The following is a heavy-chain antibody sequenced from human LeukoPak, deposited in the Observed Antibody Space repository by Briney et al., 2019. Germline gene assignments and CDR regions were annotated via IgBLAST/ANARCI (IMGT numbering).Heavy chain of an antibody. CDR3: AREGVVTAIPLDY. V-gene: IGHV3-7*04. CDR1: GFTISNYW. Sequence: GGSLRLSCAASGFTISNYWMSWVRQAPGKGLEWVANIKQDGSEKYYVDSVKGRFTISRDNAKNSLYLQMNSLRAEDTAVYYCAREGVVTAIPLDYWGQGTLVTVSS. J-gene: IGHJ4*02. D-gene: IGHD2-21*02. CDR2: IKQDGSEK.